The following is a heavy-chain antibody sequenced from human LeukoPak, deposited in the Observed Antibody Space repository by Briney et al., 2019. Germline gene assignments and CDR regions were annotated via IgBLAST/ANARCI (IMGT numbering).Heavy chain of an antibody. V-gene: IGHV3-74*01. Sequence: GGSLRLSCAASGFTFSSYWMHWVRQAPGKGLVWVSRINSDGSSTSYADSVKGRFTISRDNAKNTLHLQMNSLRAEDTAVYYCARAPLWLYSGPDYWGQGTLVTVSS. D-gene: IGHD5-18*01. CDR1: GFTFSSYW. CDR3: ARAPLWLYSGPDY. CDR2: INSDGSST. J-gene: IGHJ4*02.